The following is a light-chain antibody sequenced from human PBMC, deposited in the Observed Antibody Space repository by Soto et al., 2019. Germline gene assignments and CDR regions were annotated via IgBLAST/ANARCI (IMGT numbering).Light chain of an antibody. J-gene: IGKJ5*01. V-gene: IGKV3-11*01. CDR3: QQRHMWPIT. CDR1: LNVNSY. CDR2: DAS. Sequence: DILMTQSPATLSVSPGERATLSCRASLNVNSYLAWYQQKPGQAPRLLIYDASNRAAGIPARFSGSGSGTDFTLTISSLEPEDSAVYYCQQRHMWPITFGQGTRLEIK.